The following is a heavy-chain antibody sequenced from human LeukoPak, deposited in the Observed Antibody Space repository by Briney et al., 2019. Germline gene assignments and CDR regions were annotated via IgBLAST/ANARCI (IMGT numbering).Heavy chain of an antibody. CDR1: GYTFTGYY. V-gene: IGHV1-2*02. CDR2: INPNSGGT. Sequence: ASVKVSCKTSGYTFTGYYVHWVRQAPGQGLEWMGWINPNSGGTNYAQKFQGRVTMTRDTSISTAYMELSRLRSDDTAVYYCARVVLAARLLFDYWGQGTLVTVSS. D-gene: IGHD6-6*01. CDR3: ARVVLAARLLFDY. J-gene: IGHJ4*02.